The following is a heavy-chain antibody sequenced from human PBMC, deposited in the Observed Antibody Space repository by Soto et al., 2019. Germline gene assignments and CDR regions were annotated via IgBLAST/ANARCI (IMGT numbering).Heavy chain of an antibody. CDR3: ARIQRDGYNFISRSYYYYGMDV. CDR2: IFSNDEK. D-gene: IGHD5-12*01. Sequence: QVTLKESGPVLVKPTETLTLTCTVSGFSLSNARMGVSWIRQPPGKALEWLAHIFSNDEKSYSTSLKSRLTISKDTSKSQVVLTMTNMDPVDTATYYCARIQRDGYNFISRSYYYYGMDVWGQGTTVTVSS. J-gene: IGHJ6*02. V-gene: IGHV2-26*01. CDR1: GFSLSNARMG.